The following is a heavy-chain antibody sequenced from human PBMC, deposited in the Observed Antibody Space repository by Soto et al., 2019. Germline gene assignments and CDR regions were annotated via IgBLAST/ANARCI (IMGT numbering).Heavy chain of an antibody. CDR3: ARDSTYYYDSSGYYYTVGGMDV. V-gene: IGHV4-31*03. D-gene: IGHD3-22*01. CDR1: GGSISSGGYY. CDR2: IYYSGST. J-gene: IGHJ6*02. Sequence: QVQLQESGPGLVKPSQTLSLTCTVSGGSISSGGYYWSWIRQHPGKGLEWIGYIYYSGSTYYNPSLKSRVTISVDTSKNKFSLKLSSVTAADTAVYYCARDSTYYYDSSGYYYTVGGMDVWGQGTTVTVSS.